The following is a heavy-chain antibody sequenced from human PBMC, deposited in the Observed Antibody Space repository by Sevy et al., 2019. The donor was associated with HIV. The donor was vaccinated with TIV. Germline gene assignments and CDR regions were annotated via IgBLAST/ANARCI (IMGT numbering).Heavy chain of an antibody. V-gene: IGHV1-2*02. CDR3: ARLTTKPTSDLYGMDV. J-gene: IGHJ6*02. D-gene: IGHD4-17*01. CDR2: INPNDGVT. Sequence: ASVKVSCKASGYTFTDYYIHWVRQAPGQGLEWMAWINPNDGVTNYAQRVQGGVTVTRDTSVSTAYMEVRGLRYDDTATYYWARLTTKPTSDLYGMDVWGQGTTVTVSS. CDR1: GYTFTDYY.